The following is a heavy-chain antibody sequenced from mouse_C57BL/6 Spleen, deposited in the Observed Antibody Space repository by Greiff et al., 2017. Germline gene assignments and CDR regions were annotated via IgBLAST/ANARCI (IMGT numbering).Heavy chain of an antibody. D-gene: IGHD2-4*01. Sequence: VQLQQPGAELVKPGASVKLSCKASGYTFTSYWMHWVKQRPGRGLEWIGRIDPNSGGTKYNEKFKSKATLTVDKPSSTAYMQRSSLTSEDSAVYYCARTRFYYDNDEDFAYWGQGTLVTVSA. CDR1: GYTFTSYW. CDR3: ARTRFYYDNDEDFAY. V-gene: IGHV1-72*01. CDR2: IDPNSGGT. J-gene: IGHJ3*01.